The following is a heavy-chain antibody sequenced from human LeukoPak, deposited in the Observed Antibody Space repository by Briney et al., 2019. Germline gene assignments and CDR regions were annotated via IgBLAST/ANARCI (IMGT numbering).Heavy chain of an antibody. CDR2: IYYSGST. V-gene: IGHV4-4*02. CDR1: GGSISSSNW. CDR3: ARVRVIGHDAFDI. J-gene: IGHJ3*02. D-gene: IGHD2-21*01. Sequence: SETLSLTCAVSGGSISSSNWWSWVRQPPGKGLEWIGYIYYSGSTNYNPSLKSRVTISVDTSKNQFSLKLSSVTAADTAVYYCARVRVIGHDAFDIWGQGTMVTVSS.